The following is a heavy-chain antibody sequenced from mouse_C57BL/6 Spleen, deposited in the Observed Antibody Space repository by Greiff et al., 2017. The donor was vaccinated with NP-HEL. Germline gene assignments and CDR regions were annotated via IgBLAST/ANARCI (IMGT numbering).Heavy chain of an antibody. J-gene: IGHJ1*03. Sequence: EVKLMESGPELVKPGASVKISCKASGYSFTDYNMNWVKQSNGKSLEWIGVINPNYGTTSYNQKFKGKATLTVDQSSSTAYMQLNSLTSEDSAVYYCARPPYYYGSSYWYFDVWGTGTTVTVSS. CDR3: ARPPYYYGSSYWYFDV. CDR1: GYSFTDYN. V-gene: IGHV1-39*01. CDR2: INPNYGTT. D-gene: IGHD1-1*01.